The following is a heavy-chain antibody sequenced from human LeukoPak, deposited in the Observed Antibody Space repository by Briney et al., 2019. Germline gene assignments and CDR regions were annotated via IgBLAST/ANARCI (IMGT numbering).Heavy chain of an antibody. CDR1: GGTFSSYA. V-gene: IGHV1-69*13. CDR2: IIPIFGTA. J-gene: IGHJ4*02. D-gene: IGHD4-23*01. CDR3: ANLLRWEPY. Sequence: GASVKVSCKASGGTFSSYAISWVRQAPGQGLEWMGGIIPIFGTANYAQKFQGRVTITADGSTSTAYMELKSLRAEDTAVYYCANLLRWEPYWGQGTLVTVSS.